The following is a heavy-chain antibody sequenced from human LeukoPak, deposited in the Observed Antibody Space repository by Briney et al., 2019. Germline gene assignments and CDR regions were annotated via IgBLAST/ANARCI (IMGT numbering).Heavy chain of an antibody. CDR1: GFTFSSYW. D-gene: IGHD3-10*01. Sequence: GGSLRLSCAASGFTFSSYWMSWVRQAPGKGLEWVANIKQDGSEKYYVDSVKGRFTISRDNAKNSLYLQMNSLRAEDTAVYFCAKDHWGAIRGEFDYWGQGTLVTVSS. J-gene: IGHJ4*02. CDR2: IKQDGSEK. V-gene: IGHV3-7*05. CDR3: AKDHWGAIRGEFDY.